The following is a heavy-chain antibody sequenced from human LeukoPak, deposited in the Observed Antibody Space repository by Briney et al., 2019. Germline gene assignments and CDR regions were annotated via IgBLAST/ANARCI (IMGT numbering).Heavy chain of an antibody. CDR1: GFTFNSYA. J-gene: IGHJ3*02. D-gene: IGHD6-13*01. V-gene: IGHV3-30-3*01. CDR2: ISYDGSNK. CDR3: ARVMALNSFRSSWYAFDI. Sequence: GRSLRLSCAASGFTFNSYAMHWVRQAPGKGLEWVAVISYDGSNKYYADSVKGRFTISRDNSKNTLYLQMNSLRAEDTAVYYCARVMALNSFRSSWYAFDIWGQGTMVTVSS.